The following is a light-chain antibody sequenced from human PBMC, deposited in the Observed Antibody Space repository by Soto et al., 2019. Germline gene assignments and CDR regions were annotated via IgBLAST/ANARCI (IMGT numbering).Light chain of an antibody. Sequence: DIQMTQSPSSLSASVGDRVTITCRASQSISNYVNWYQQKPGKAPKLLIYSASTFHSGVPSRFSGSGSETEFTLTISSLQPEDYATYYCQQSYSLPRTFGQGTKVEIK. CDR2: SAS. J-gene: IGKJ1*01. CDR1: QSISNY. V-gene: IGKV1-39*01. CDR3: QQSYSLPRT.